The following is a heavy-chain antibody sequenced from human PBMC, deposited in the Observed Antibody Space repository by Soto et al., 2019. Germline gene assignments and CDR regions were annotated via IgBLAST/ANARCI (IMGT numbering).Heavy chain of an antibody. J-gene: IGHJ4*02. CDR2: INTYNGNT. Sequence: GASVKVSCKASGYTFTSYGISWVRQAPGQGLEWMGWINTYNGNTYYAQKLQGRVTMTTDTPTSTAYMELRSLKSDDTAVYHCARDLSYDILTGYPGAFFGYWGQGTLVTVSS. CDR1: GYTFTSYG. D-gene: IGHD3-9*01. V-gene: IGHV1-18*01. CDR3: ARDLSYDILTGYPGAFFGY.